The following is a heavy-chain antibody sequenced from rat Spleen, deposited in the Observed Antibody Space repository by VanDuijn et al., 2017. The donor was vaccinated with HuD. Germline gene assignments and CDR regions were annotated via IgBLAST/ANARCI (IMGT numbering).Heavy chain of an antibody. J-gene: IGHJ2*01. CDR2: ISYGDSSGHSIT. CDR1: GFTFSDYG. CDR3: ARRHYGYTDYFDY. V-gene: IGHV5-29*01. D-gene: IGHD1-9*01. Sequence: EVQLVESDGGLVQPGRSLKLSCAASGFTFSDYGVAWVRQAPTKGLEWVATISYGDSSGHSITYYRDSVKGRFTISRANAKSTLNLQMDSLRSEDTATYYCARRHYGYTDYFDYWGQGVMVTVSS.